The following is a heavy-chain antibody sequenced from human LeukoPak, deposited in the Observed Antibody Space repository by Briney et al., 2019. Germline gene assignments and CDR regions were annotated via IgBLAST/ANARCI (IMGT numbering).Heavy chain of an antibody. CDR2: IYYSGST. V-gene: IGHV4-39*07. D-gene: IGHD3-22*01. CDR3: ARDGVDSSGYNWFDP. CDR1: GGSISSSSYY. J-gene: IGHJ5*02. Sequence: SETLSLTCTVSGGSISSSSYYWGWIRQPPGKGLEWIGSIYYSGSTYYNPSLKSRVTISVDTSKNQFSLKLSSVTAADTAVYYCARDGVDSSGYNWFDPWGQGTLVTVSS.